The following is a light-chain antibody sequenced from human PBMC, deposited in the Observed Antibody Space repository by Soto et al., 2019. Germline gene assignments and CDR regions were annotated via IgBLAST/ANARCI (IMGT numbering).Light chain of an antibody. Sequence: EIVFTQTPDTLSLSPGERAILSCRASQSVSSNYLAWYQQKPGQAPRLLIYGASSRSTGIPGRFSGSGSGTDFTLTISRLEPGDFAMYFSQQYGSSPTFGQGTKLEIK. J-gene: IGKJ2*01. CDR3: QQYGSSPT. V-gene: IGKV3-20*01. CDR1: QSVSSNY. CDR2: GAS.